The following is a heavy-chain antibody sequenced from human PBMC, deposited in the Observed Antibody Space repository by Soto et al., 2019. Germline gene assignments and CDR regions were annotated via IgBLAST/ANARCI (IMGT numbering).Heavy chain of an antibody. CDR3: ARDLSDYSSSSSLAK. CDR1: GFTFSNFA. D-gene: IGHD6-6*01. Sequence: GGSLRLSCAASGFTFSNFAMHWVRQAPGKGLEWVAVISYDGTSKYYADSVKARFTISRDNSKNTLYLEMNSLRPEDTAVYYCARDLSDYSSSSSLAKWGQGTLVTVSS. CDR2: ISYDGTSK. J-gene: IGHJ1*01. V-gene: IGHV3-30*04.